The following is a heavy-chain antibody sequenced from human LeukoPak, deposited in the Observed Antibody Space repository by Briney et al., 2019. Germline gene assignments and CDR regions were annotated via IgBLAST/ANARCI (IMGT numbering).Heavy chain of an antibody. V-gene: IGHV3-48*04. J-gene: IGHJ4*02. D-gene: IGHD5-24*01. CDR2: ISSGSGTI. Sequence: GGSLRLSCAASGFTFSSYSMNWVRQAPGKGLEWVLYISSGSGTIKYADSVKGRFTISRDNAKNSLYLQMNSLRAEDTAVYYCASIRDGYNGVDYWGQGTLVTVSS. CDR1: GFTFSSYS. CDR3: ASIRDGYNGVDY.